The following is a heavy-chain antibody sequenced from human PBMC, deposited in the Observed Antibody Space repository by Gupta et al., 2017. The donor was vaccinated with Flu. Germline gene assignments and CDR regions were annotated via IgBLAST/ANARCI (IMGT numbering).Heavy chain of an antibody. CDR1: GFLFNSHA. J-gene: IGHJ4*02. CDR3: AYGGWYTSIDVFEV. CDR2: SSPTGETT. V-gene: IGHV3-23*01. D-gene: IGHD2-8*01. Sequence: EVQLLASRGDLVQPGGSLRLSCAASGFLFNSHAMGWVRQSPGKGLEWVSGSSPTGETTYYRDSVKGRFTIARDNSKNALYLQMNSLRDDDTAGYYCAYGGWYTSIDVFEVWGQGTRGTGSS.